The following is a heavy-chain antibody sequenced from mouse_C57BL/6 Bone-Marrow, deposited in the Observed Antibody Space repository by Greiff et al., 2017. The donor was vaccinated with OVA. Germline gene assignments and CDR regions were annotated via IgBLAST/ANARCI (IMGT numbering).Heavy chain of an antibody. J-gene: IGHJ1*03. CDR2: ISSCSSTI. Sequence: EVQGVESGGGLVKPGGSLKLSCAASGFTFSDYGMHWVRQAPEKGLDWVAYISSCSSTIDYADTVKGRFTISRDNAKNTLFLQMTSLRSEDTAMYYCAGSGGSPYRYCDVGGTGTTVTVSS. CDR3: AGSGGSPYRYCDV. D-gene: IGHD1-1*02. CDR1: GFTFSDYG. V-gene: IGHV5-17*01.